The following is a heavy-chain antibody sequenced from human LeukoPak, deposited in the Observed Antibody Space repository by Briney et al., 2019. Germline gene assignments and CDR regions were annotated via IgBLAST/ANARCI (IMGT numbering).Heavy chain of an antibody. CDR3: AIRKGATSFDY. CDR2: ISGSGGST. Sequence: GGSLRLSCAASGFTFSSYAMSWVRQAPGKGLEWVSAISGSGGSTYYADSVKGRFTISRDKSKNTLYLQMNSLRAEDTAVYYCAIRKGATSFDYWGQGTLVTVSS. CDR1: GFTFSSYA. D-gene: IGHD1-26*01. V-gene: IGHV3-23*01. J-gene: IGHJ4*02.